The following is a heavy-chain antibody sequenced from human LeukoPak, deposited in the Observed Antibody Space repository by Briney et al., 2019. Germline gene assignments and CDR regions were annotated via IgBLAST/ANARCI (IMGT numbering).Heavy chain of an antibody. Sequence: GGSLRLSCTASGFTFSNYWMSWDRQTPEKGLEWVANIKQDGSETVYVDSVKGRFTISRDNAQSSLYLQMYSLRAEDTAVYFCARDPYSSSWSYGMDVWGQGTAVTVSS. CDR1: GFTFSNYW. CDR2: IKQDGSET. V-gene: IGHV3-7*05. D-gene: IGHD6-13*01. CDR3: ARDPYSSSWSYGMDV. J-gene: IGHJ6*02.